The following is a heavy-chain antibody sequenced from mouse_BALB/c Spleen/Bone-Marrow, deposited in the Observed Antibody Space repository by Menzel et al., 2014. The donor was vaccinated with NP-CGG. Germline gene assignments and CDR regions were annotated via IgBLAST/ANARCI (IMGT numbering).Heavy chain of an antibody. V-gene: IGHV2-9*02. CDR2: IWAGGST. J-gene: IGHJ3*01. CDR1: GFSLXSYG. D-gene: IGHD2-4*01. Sequence: VHLVESGPGLVAPSQSLSITCTVSGFSLXSYGIHWVRQPPGKGLEWLGVIWAGGSTNYNSALMSRLSISKDNSKSQVFLKMNSLQTDDTAMYYCARVGLRRTWFAYWGQGTLVTVSA. CDR3: ARVGLRRTWFAY.